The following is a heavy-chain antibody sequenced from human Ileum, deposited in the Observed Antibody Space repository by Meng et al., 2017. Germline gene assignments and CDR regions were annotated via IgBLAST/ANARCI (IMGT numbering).Heavy chain of an antibody. V-gene: IGHV4-30-4*01. Sequence: QVQLQESGPGLLKSSQTLSLTCTVSGGSISIGDYYWSWVRQPPGKGLEWIGYIYYSGSTYYNPSLKSRAIMSVDTSKNHFSLKLSSVTAADTAVYYCARDRDGSYYFDYWGQGTLVTVSS. CDR1: GGSISIGDYY. D-gene: IGHD1-26*01. J-gene: IGHJ4*02. CDR2: IYYSGST. CDR3: ARDRDGSYYFDY.